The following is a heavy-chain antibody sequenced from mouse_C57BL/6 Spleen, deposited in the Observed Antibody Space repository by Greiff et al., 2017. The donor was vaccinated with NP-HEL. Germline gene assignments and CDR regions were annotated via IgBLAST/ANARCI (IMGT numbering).Heavy chain of an antibody. CDR1: GYTFTSYW. CDR3: ALYYGSSYSAMDY. Sequence: QVQLQQPGAELVKPGASVKLSCKASGYTFTSYWMHWVKQRPGQGLEWIGMIHPNSGSTNYNEKFKSKATLTVDKTSSTAYMQLSSLTSEDSAVYYCALYYGSSYSAMDYWGQGTSVTVSS. D-gene: IGHD1-1*01. J-gene: IGHJ4*01. V-gene: IGHV1-64*01. CDR2: IHPNSGST.